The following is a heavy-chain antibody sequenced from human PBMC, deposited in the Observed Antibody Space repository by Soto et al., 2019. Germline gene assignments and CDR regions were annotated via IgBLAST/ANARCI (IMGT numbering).Heavy chain of an antibody. V-gene: IGHV4-31*03. Sequence: QVQLQESGPGLVKPSQTLSLTCTVSGGSMSNGYYYWSWVRQNRGKGLEWIGHIYHSGRTYYNPSLNCRVGLLGDTSKNPFALNLNSVTAADTAVYYCAGRVEVSLDYFDSWGQGTPVTVSS. CDR3: AGRVEVSLDYFDS. D-gene: IGHD1-20*01. CDR2: IYHSGRT. J-gene: IGHJ4*02. CDR1: GGSMSNGYYY.